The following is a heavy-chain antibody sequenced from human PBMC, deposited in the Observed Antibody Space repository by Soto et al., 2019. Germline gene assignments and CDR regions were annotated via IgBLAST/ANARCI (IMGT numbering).Heavy chain of an antibody. J-gene: IGHJ5*02. CDR2: INPSGGST. Sequence: ASGKVSCKASGYTFTSYYMHWLRQSPGQGLEWMGIINPSGGSTSYAQKFQGRVTMTRDASTSTVYMELSSLRSEDTAVYYCARATNRIAAAGTGWFDPWGQGTLVTVSS. D-gene: IGHD6-13*01. V-gene: IGHV1-46*01. CDR1: GYTFTSYY. CDR3: ARATNRIAAAGTGWFDP.